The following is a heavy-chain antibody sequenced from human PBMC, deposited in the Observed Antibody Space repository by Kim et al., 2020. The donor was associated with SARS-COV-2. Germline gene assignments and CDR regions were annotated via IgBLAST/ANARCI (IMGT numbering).Heavy chain of an antibody. V-gene: IGHV4-59*08. D-gene: IGHD6-13*01. CDR3: ARHEGIAAAGTNYFDY. Sequence: SETLSLTCTVSGGSISSYYWSWIRQPPGKGLEWIGYIYYSGSTNYNPSLKSRVTISVDTSKNQFSLKLSSVTAADTAVYYCARHEGIAAAGTNYFDYWGPGTQINVSS. CDR2: IYYSGST. CDR1: GGSISSYY. J-gene: IGHJ4*02.